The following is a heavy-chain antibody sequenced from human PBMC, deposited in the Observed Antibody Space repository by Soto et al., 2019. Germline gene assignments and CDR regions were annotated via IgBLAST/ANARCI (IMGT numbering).Heavy chain of an antibody. Sequence: PETLSLTCAVYGGSFSGYYWSWIRQPPGKGLEWIGEINHSGSTNYNPSLKSRVTISVDTSKNQFSLKLSSVTAADTAVYYCARGGQLWLRSSWFDPWGQGTMVTVS. V-gene: IGHV4-34*01. J-gene: IGHJ5*02. CDR3: ARGGQLWLRSSWFDP. CDR1: GGSFSGYY. D-gene: IGHD5-18*01. CDR2: INHSGST.